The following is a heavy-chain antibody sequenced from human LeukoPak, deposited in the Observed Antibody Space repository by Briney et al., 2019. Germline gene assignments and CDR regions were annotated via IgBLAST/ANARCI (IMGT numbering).Heavy chain of an antibody. CDR3: AKGSPLDLGAGQSYYYGLGV. J-gene: IGHJ6*02. V-gene: IGHV3-7*01. Sequence: GGSLRLSCAASGFTFSSYWMNWARQAPGKGLEWVASINHNGNVNYYVDSVKGRFTISRDDAKNSLYLQMNSLRAEDTAVYYCAKGSPLDLGAGQSYYYGLGVWGQGTTVTVSS. CDR1: GFTFSSYW. CDR2: INHNGNVN. D-gene: IGHD3-10*01.